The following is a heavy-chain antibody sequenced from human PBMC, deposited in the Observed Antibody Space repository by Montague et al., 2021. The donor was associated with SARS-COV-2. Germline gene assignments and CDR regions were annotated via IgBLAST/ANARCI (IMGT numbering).Heavy chain of an antibody. Sequence: SETLSLTCTVSGGSISRYSWTWIRQPPGKGLEWIGYIYNSGSTNYNPSLTSRVTISVDTSKNQFSLKLSSVAAADTAAYYCARVGRGSSWYEVAVDVWGQGTTVIVSS. CDR2: IYNSGST. D-gene: IGHD6-13*01. CDR1: GGSISRYS. V-gene: IGHV4-59*01. CDR3: ARVGRGSSWYEVAVDV. J-gene: IGHJ6*02.